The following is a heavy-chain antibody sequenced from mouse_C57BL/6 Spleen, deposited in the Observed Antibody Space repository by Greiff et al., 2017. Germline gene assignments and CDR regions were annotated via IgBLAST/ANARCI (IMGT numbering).Heavy chain of an antibody. CDR1: GYTFTDYN. CDR3: AGQYGSGWDFDV. D-gene: IGHD2-1*01. CDR2: INPNNGGT. J-gene: IGHJ1*03. V-gene: IGHV1-22*01. Sequence: EVQLQQSGPELVKPGASVKMSCKASGYTFTDYNMHWVKQSHGKSLEWIGYINPNNGGTSYNQKFKGKATLTVNKSSSTAYMELRSLTSEDSAVYYCAGQYGSGWDFDVWGTGTTVTVSS.